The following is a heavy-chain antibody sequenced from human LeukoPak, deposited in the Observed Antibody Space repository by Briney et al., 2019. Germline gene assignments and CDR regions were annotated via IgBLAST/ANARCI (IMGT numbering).Heavy chain of an antibody. CDR3: ARGIAVAGPTGANWFDP. CDR1: GGTFSSYA. D-gene: IGHD6-19*01. J-gene: IGHJ5*02. CDR2: IIPIFGTA. V-gene: IGHV1-69*13. Sequence: ASVKVSCKASGGTFSSYAISWVRQASGQGLEWMGGIIPIFGTANYAQKFQGRVTITADESTSTAYMELSSLRSEDTAVYYCARGIAVAGPTGANWFDPWGQGTLVTVSS.